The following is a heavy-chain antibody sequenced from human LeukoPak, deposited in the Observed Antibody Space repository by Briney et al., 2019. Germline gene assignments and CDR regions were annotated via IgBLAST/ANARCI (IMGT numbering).Heavy chain of an antibody. D-gene: IGHD4-17*01. CDR3: AKLHGDYAV. J-gene: IGHJ4*02. CDR2: ISSSSTI. V-gene: IGHV3-11*01. Sequence: GGSLRLSCAGSGFTFSDYYMTWIRQAPGKGLEWVSYISSSSTIYYADSVKGRFTISRDNAKNSLYLQMNSLRAEDTAVYYCAKLHGDYAVWGQGTLVTVSS. CDR1: GFTFSDYY.